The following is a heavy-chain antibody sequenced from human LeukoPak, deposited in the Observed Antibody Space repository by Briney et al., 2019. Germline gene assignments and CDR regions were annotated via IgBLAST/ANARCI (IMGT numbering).Heavy chain of an antibody. D-gene: IGHD3-16*01. CDR2: ISSGSSFM. CDR3: ARASWGYDYVWGSYRLDAFDI. V-gene: IGHV3-21*01. CDR1: GFTFSDYE. Sequence: PGGSLRLSCAASGFTFSDYEMNWVRQAPGRGLEWVSSISSGSSFMYYADSVKGRFTISRDNAKNSLYLQMNSLRAEDTAVYYCARASWGYDYVWGSYRLDAFDIWGQGTMVTVSS. J-gene: IGHJ3*02.